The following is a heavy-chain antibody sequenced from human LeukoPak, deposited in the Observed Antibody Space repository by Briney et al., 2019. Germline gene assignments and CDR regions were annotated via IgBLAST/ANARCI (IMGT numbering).Heavy chain of an antibody. D-gene: IGHD3-22*01. V-gene: IGHV3-7*01. CDR1: GFTFSNYW. CDR3: ARDGPYYYDSSGS. Sequence: GGSLRLSCAASGFTFSNYWMSWVRQAPGKGLEWVANIKQDGSEKYYVDSVKGRFTISRDNAKNSPYLQMNSLRAEDTAVYYCARDGPYYYDSSGSWGQGTLVTVSS. J-gene: IGHJ5*02. CDR2: IKQDGSEK.